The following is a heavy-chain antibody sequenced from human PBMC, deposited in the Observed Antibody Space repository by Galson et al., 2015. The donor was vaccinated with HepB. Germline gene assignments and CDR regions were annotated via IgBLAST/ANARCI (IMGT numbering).Heavy chain of an antibody. CDR2: IIPFFGTT. CDR3: ARPAARGIFFHF. J-gene: IGHJ4*02. Sequence: QSGAEVKKPGESLRISCKASGGSFSSFGTSWVRQAPGQGPEWMGEIIPFFGTTNYAPKFQGRVTISADISTSTVYMEMSSLTSDDTAMYYCARPAARGIFFHFWGQGTVVTVSS. V-gene: IGHV1-69*06. D-gene: IGHD3-10*01. CDR1: GGSFSSFG.